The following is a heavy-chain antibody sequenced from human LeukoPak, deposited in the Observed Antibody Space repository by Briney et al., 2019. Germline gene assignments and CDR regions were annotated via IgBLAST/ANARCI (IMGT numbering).Heavy chain of an antibody. CDR3: ARGTYYYDSSGYYYVYYFDY. CDR2: IYYSGST. J-gene: IGHJ4*02. D-gene: IGHD3-22*01. Sequence: SETLSLTCTVSGGSISSYYWSWIRQPPGKGLEWIGYIYYSGSTNYNPSLKSRVTISVDTSKNQFSLKLSSVTAADTAVYYCARGTYYYDSSGYYYVYYFDYWGQGTLVTV. V-gene: IGHV4-59*01. CDR1: GGSISSYY.